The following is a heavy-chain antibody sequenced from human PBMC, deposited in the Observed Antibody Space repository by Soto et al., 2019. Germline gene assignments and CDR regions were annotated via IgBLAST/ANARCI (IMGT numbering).Heavy chain of an antibody. D-gene: IGHD3-16*01. Sequence: SETLSLTCGVSGYSITSGFYWGWVRQSPGKGLEWIGTISYSAKTFYNPSLASRFSMAVDSSKNQFSLRLTSVTAADTALYYCTRGAGAPWVRFDSWGRGILVTVSS. V-gene: IGHV4-38-2*01. J-gene: IGHJ4*02. CDR3: TRGAGAPWVRFDS. CDR2: ISYSAKT. CDR1: GYSITSGFY.